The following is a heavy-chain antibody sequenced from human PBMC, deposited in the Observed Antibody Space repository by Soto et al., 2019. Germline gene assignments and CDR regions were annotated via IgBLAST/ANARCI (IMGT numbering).Heavy chain of an antibody. Sequence: QVQLVESGGGVVQPGRSLRLSCAASGFTFSSYGMHWVRQAPGKGLEWVAVIWYDGSNKYYADSVKGRFTIPRDNSKNTLYLQMNSVRAEDTAVYYCARLVDTAMVSYYYYGMDVWGQGTTVTVSS. CDR3: ARLVDTAMVSYYYYGMDV. CDR1: GFTFSSYG. J-gene: IGHJ6*02. D-gene: IGHD5-18*01. CDR2: IWYDGSNK. V-gene: IGHV3-33*01.